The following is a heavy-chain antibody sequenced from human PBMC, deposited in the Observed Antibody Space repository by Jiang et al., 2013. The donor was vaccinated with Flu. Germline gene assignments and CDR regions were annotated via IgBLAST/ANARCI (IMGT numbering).Heavy chain of an antibody. D-gene: IGHD3-3*01. CDR1: GFTFSSYG. J-gene: IGHJ6*03. CDR2: ISYDGSNK. V-gene: IGHV3-30*18. CDR3: AKDGQYYDFWSGYYRGFYYYYYMDV. Sequence: GVVQPGRSLRLSCAASGFTFSSYGMHWVRQAPGKGLEWVAVISYDGSNKYYADSVKGRFTISRDNSKNTLYLQMNSLRAEDTAVYYCAKDGQYYDFWSGYYRGFYYYYYMDVWGKGTTVTVSS.